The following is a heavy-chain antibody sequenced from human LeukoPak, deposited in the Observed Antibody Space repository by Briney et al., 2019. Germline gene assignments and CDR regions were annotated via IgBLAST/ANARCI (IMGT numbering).Heavy chain of an antibody. CDR1: GYTFTGYY. D-gene: IGHD2-15*01. CDR3: ARTQPCSGGSCYLRRSYYYYYMDV. V-gene: IGHV1-2*02. Sequence: ASVKVSCKASGYTFTGYYMHWVRQAPGQGLEWMGWINPNSGGTNYAQKFQGRVTMTRDTSISTAYMELSRLRSDDTAVYYCARTQPCSGGSCYLRRSYYYYYMDVWGKGTTVTVSS. CDR2: INPNSGGT. J-gene: IGHJ6*03.